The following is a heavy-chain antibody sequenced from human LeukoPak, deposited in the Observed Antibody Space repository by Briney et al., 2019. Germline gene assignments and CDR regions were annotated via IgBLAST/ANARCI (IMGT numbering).Heavy chain of an antibody. CDR2: ISGSGGST. Sequence: GESLRLSCAASGFTFSSYAMSWVRQAPGKGLEWVSAISGSGGSTYYADSVKGRFTISRDNSKNTLYLQMNSLRAEDTAVYYCAKGDSGWFGEFDYWGQGTLVTVSS. D-gene: IGHD3-10*01. CDR3: AKGDSGWFGEFDY. V-gene: IGHV3-23*01. CDR1: GFTFSSYA. J-gene: IGHJ4*02.